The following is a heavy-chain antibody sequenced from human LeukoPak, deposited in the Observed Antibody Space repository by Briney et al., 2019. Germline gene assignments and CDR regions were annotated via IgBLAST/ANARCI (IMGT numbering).Heavy chain of an antibody. CDR1: GYSFTTYW. CDR2: IYPGDSDT. Sequence: PGESLKISCKGSGYSFTTYWIGWVRQMPGKGLGLMGLIYPGDSDTRYSPSFQGQVTISADKSISTAYLQWSSLKASDTAMYYCARQVAGTRFDYWGQGTLVTVSS. D-gene: IGHD6-19*01. V-gene: IGHV5-51*01. J-gene: IGHJ4*02. CDR3: ARQVAGTRFDY.